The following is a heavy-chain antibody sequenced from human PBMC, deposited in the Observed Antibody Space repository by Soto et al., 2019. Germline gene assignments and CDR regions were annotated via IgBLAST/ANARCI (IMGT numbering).Heavy chain of an antibody. J-gene: IGHJ4*02. V-gene: IGHV4-31*03. CDR2: IYYSGRT. D-gene: IGHD4-17*01. Sequence: QVQLQESGPGLVKPSQTLSLTCTVSGGSISTGGYYWTWIRQHPGKGLEWTGYIYYSGRTYYNPSLQSRVTISVDTSKNQFSLKLSSVTAADTAVYYCARGLSVTRFDNWGQGTLVTVSS. CDR1: GGSISTGGYY. CDR3: ARGLSVTRFDN.